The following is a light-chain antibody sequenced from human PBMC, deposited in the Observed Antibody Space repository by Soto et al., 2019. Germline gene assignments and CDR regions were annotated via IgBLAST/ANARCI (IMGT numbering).Light chain of an antibody. V-gene: IGLV1-51*01. CDR1: SSNIGKKY. CDR3: GTWDSSLSAYV. J-gene: IGLJ1*01. CDR2: DNN. Sequence: QSVLTQPPSVSAAPGQKVTISCSGSSSNIGKKYVFWYQQLPGTAPKLLIYDNNKRPSGIPDRFSGSKSGTSATLGITGLQTGDEADYYCGTWDSSLSAYVFGTGTQLTVL.